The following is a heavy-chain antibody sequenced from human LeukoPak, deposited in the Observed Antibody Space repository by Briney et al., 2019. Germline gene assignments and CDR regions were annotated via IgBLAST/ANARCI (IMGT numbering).Heavy chain of an antibody. CDR1: GFTCYDYG. D-gene: IGHD1-7*01. CDR2: INWNGGST. J-gene: IGHJ1*01. CDR3: ARSFFQWNYGSCLDS. Sequence: GGSLRLSCAASGFTCYDYGMSWVRQAPGKGREGVSGINWNGGSTVYADSVKGRFTSSRENSKNTVYLQMNSLRPEDTAVYSCARSFFQWNYGSCLDSWGQGTLVTVSS. V-gene: IGHV3-20*04.